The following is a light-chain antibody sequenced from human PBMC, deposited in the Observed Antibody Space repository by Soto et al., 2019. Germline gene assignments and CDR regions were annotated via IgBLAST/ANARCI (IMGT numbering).Light chain of an antibody. CDR1: SSDVGGYNY. CDR3: SSYTSSSTGV. CDR2: EVS. V-gene: IGLV2-14*01. J-gene: IGLJ3*02. Sequence: QSALTQPASVSGSPGQSIIISCTGTSSDVGGYNYVSWYQQHPGKAPKLMIYEVSNRPSGVSDLFSGSKSGNTASLTISGLQAEDEADYYCSSYTSSSTGVFGGGTKLTVL.